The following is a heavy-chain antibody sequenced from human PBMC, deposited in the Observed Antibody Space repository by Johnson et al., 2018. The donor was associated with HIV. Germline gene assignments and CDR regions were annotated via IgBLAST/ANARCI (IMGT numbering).Heavy chain of an antibody. J-gene: IGHJ3*01. CDR2: IKTKDDGGTR. Sequence: VQLVESGGGVVRPGGSLRLSCAASGFTFDDYGMSWVRQAPGKGLEWVSGIKTKDDGGTRDYAAPVKGRFTISRDDSKYTLYLQMNSLKREDTAMYYYTTVGHSVLRSEAFDVWGQGTMVTGSS. CDR1: GFTFDDYG. CDR3: TTVGHSVLRSEAFDV. V-gene: IGHV3-15*01. D-gene: IGHD4-23*01.